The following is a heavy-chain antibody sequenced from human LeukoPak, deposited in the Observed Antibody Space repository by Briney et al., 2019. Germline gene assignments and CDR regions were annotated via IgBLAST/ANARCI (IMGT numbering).Heavy chain of an antibody. CDR3: AVGRDDYGHYYFDY. CDR2: IIPIFGIA. V-gene: IGHV1-69*04. D-gene: IGHD4-17*01. Sequence: AAVKVSCKASGGTFNDDATNWVRQAPGQGLEWMGRIIPIFGIANYAQEFQGRVTITADKSTSTAYMELDSLRSEDTAVYYCAVGRDDYGHYYFDYWGQGTLVTVSS. J-gene: IGHJ4*02. CDR1: GGTFNDDA.